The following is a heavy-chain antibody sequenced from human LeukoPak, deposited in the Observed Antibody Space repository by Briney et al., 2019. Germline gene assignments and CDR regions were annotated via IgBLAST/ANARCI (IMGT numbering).Heavy chain of an antibody. CDR2: INPNSGGT. CDR1: GYTFTGYY. Sequence: ASVKVSCKASGYTFTGYYMHWVRQAPGQGLEWMGWINPNSGGTSYAQKFQGRVTMTRDTSISTAYMELSRLRSDDTAVYYCARGQQLTMIVVVISRIFDYWGQGTLVTVSS. CDR3: ARGQQLTMIVVVISRIFDY. V-gene: IGHV1-2*02. J-gene: IGHJ4*02. D-gene: IGHD3-22*01.